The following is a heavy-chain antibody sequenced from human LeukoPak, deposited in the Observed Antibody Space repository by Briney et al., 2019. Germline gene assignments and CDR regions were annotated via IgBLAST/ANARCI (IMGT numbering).Heavy chain of an antibody. CDR2: IYYSGST. D-gene: IGHD3-10*01. Sequence: PSETLSLTCTVSGGSISSSSYYWGWIRQPPGKGLEWIGSIYYSGSTYYNPSLKSRVTISVDTSKNQFSLELSSVTAADTAVYYCARVVDYYGSGSYYPQRELDYWGQGTLVTVSS. V-gene: IGHV4-39*01. CDR1: GGSISSSSYY. CDR3: ARVVDYYGSGSYYPQRELDY. J-gene: IGHJ4*02.